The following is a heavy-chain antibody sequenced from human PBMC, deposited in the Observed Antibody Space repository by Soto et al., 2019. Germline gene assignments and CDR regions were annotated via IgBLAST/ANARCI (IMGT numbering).Heavy chain of an antibody. J-gene: IGHJ6*02. CDR2: IYYSGST. V-gene: IGHV4-59*08. CDR3: ARAVRQYYYYGMDV. Sequence: SESLSLTCTLFRSSIRSCYCSWIRQPPGKGLEWIGYIYYSGSTNYNPSLKSRVTISVDTSKNQFSLKLSSVTAADTAVYYCARAVRQYYYYGMDVWGQGTTVT. D-gene: IGHD4-17*01. CDR1: RSSIRSCY.